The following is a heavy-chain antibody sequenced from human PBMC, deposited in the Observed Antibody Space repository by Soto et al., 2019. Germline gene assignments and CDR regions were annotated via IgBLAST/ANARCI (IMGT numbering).Heavy chain of an antibody. CDR1: GGSFSGYY. J-gene: IGHJ4*02. V-gene: IGHV4-34*01. CDR3: ARVRVSIVLMVYAISWFDY. CDR2: INHSGST. Sequence: SETLSLTCAVYGGSFSGYYWSWIRQPPGKGLEWIGEINHSGSTNYNPSLKSRVTISVDTSKNQFSLRLSSVTAADTAVYYCARVRVSIVLMVYAISWFDYWGQGTLVTVSS. D-gene: IGHD2-8*01.